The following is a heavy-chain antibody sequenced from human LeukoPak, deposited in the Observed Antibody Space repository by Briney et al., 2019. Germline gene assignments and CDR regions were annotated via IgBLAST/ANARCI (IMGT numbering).Heavy chain of an antibody. CDR2: ISSDGTTT. CDR3: AVEVGLPATGGNY. J-gene: IGHJ4*02. V-gene: IGHV3-74*01. CDR1: GLTFSSYW. Sequence: GGSLRLSCAASGLTFSSYWMHWVRQAPGKGLVWLSRISSDGTTTNYADSVKGRFTISRDNAKNSSYLQMNSLRPEDTAVYYCAVEVGLPATGGNYWGQGTLVTVSS. D-gene: IGHD2-15*01.